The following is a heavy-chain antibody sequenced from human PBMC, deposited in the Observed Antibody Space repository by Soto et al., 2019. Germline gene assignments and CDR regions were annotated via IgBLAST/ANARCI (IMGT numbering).Heavy chain of an antibody. CDR2: MKQDGTE. CDR1: GFPFSTYW. J-gene: IGHJ4*02. V-gene: IGHV3-7*01. Sequence: EVRLVESGGGLVQPGGSLKLSCAASGFPFSTYWMSWVRQAPGKGLEWVANMKQDGTERYLDSVKGRFIISRDNAKNSLYLQMNSLRGEDTAVYYCAGGGVYDTGRYHYWGQGTLVTVSS. CDR3: AGGGVYDTGRYHY. D-gene: IGHD3-22*01.